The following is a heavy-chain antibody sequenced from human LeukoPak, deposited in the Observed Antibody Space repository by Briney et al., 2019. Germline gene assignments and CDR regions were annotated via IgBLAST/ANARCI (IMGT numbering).Heavy chain of an antibody. CDR1: GGTFSSYT. J-gene: IGHJ4*02. Sequence: ASVKVSCKASGGTFSSYTISWVRQAPGQGLEWMGRIIPILGIANYAQKFQGRVTITADKSTSTAYMELSGLRSEDTAVYYCAREDSGSYLDYWGQGTLVTVSS. D-gene: IGHD1-26*01. CDR3: AREDSGSYLDY. CDR2: IIPILGIA. V-gene: IGHV1-69*04.